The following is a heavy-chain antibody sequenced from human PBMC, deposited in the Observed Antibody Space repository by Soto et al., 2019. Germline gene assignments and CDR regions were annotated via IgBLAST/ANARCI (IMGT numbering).Heavy chain of an antibody. D-gene: IGHD2-15*01. V-gene: IGHV3-21*01. Sequence: GGSLRLSCAASGFTFSSYSMNWVRQAPGKGLEWVSSISSSSSYIYYADSVKGRFTISRDNAENSLYLQMNSLRAEDTAVYYCARVARCSGGSCYGGFDYWGQGTLVTVSS. CDR3: ARVARCSGGSCYGGFDY. J-gene: IGHJ4*02. CDR1: GFTFSSYS. CDR2: ISSSSSYI.